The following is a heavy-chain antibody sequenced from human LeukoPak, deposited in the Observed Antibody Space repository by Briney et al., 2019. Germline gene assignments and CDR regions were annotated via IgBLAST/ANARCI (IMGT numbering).Heavy chain of an antibody. CDR1: GGSFSGYY. V-gene: IGHV4-34*01. Sequence: PPETLPLTCAVYGGSFSGYYWSWIRQPPGKGLEWIGEINRSGSTNYNPSLKSRVTISVDTSKNQFSLKLSSVTAADTAVYYCARANYDILTGYYYFDYWGQGTLVTVSS. CDR2: INRSGST. J-gene: IGHJ4*02. D-gene: IGHD3-9*01. CDR3: ARANYDILTGYYYFDY.